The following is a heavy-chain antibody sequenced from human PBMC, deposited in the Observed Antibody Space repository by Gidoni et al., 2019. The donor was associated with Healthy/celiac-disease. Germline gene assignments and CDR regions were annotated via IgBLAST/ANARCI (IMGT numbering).Heavy chain of an antibody. Sequence: QVQLVQSGAEVKKPGASVKVSCKASGYTFTSYYMHWVRQAPGQGLEWMGIINPSGGSTSYAQKFQGRVTMTRDTSTSTVYMELSSLRSEDTAVYYCARAVTMVRGARGGFDPWGQGTLVTVSS. CDR3: ARAVTMVRGARGGFDP. CDR2: INPSGGST. CDR1: GYTFTSYY. V-gene: IGHV1-46*01. D-gene: IGHD3-10*01. J-gene: IGHJ5*02.